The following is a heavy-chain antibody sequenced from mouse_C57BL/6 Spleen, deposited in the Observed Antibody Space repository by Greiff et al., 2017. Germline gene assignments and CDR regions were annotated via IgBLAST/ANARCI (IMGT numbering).Heavy chain of an antibody. CDR2: INPSNGGT. Sequence: QVQLQQPGTELVKPGASVKLSCTASGYTFTSYWMHWVQQRPGQGLEWIGNINPSNGGTNYNEKFKSKATLTVDKSSSTAYMQLSSLTSEDSAVYYCARMGLPNGNYFDYWGKGTTLTVSS. D-gene: IGHD4-1*01. CDR3: ARMGLPNGNYFDY. J-gene: IGHJ2*01. CDR1: GYTFTSYW. V-gene: IGHV1-53*01.